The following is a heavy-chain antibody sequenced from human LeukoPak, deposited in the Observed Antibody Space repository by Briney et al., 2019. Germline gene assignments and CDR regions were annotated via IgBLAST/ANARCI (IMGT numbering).Heavy chain of an antibody. CDR2: IYYSGST. J-gene: IGHJ4*02. CDR3: ARDSLMEYGMIDY. D-gene: IGHD3-3*01. CDR1: GGSISSGDYY. Sequence: PSETLSLTCTVSGGSISSGDYYWSWIRQPPGKGLEWIGYIYYSGSTYYNPSLKSRVTISVDTSKNQFSLKLSSVTAADTAVYYCARDSLMEYGMIDYWGQGTLVTVSS. V-gene: IGHV4-30-4*01.